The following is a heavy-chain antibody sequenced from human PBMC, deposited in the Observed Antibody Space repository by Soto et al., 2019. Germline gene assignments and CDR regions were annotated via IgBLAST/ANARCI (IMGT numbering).Heavy chain of an antibody. D-gene: IGHD4-17*01. CDR1: GYTFTSYD. V-gene: IGHV1-8*01. Sequence: ASVKVSCKASGYTFTSYDINWVRQATGQGLEWMGWMNPNSGNTGYAQKFQGRVTMTRNTSISTAYMELSSLRSEDTAVYYCARVLVNDSAAYDDAFDTWRQGTMVTVSS. J-gene: IGHJ3*02. CDR3: ARVLVNDSAAYDDAFDT. CDR2: MNPNSGNT.